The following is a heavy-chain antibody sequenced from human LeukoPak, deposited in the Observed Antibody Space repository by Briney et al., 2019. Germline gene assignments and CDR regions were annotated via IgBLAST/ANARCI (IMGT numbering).Heavy chain of an antibody. CDR3: ARIHCSSTSCYTTYGMDV. D-gene: IGHD2-2*02. J-gene: IGHJ6*02. Sequence: ASVKVSCKASGYTFTSYYMHWVRQAPGQGLEWMGWISAYNGNTNYAQKLQGRVTMTTDTSTSTAYMELRSLRSDDTAVYYCARIHCSSTSCYTTYGMDVWGQGTTVTVSS. CDR2: ISAYNGNT. CDR1: GYTFTSYY. V-gene: IGHV1-18*04.